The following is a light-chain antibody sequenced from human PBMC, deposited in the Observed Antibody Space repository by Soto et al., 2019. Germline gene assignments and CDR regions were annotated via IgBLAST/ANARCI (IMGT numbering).Light chain of an antibody. V-gene: IGKV3-15*01. CDR1: QTVSNN. CDR2: AAS. J-gene: IGKJ5*01. Sequence: EIVMTQSPATLSVSPGERVTLSCRASQTVSNNLAWYQQKPGQAPRLLIYAASTRATDTPARFSGSGSGTELILTISSLQSEDFAVYYCQQYNDWPPPITFGQGTRLEIK. CDR3: QQYNDWPPPIT.